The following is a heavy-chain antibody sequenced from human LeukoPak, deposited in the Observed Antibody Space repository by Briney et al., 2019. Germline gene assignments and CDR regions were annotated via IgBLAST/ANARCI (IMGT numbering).Heavy chain of an antibody. CDR2: IIPIFGTA. D-gene: IGHD5-18*01. CDR3: ATHDTAMGPFDY. CDR1: GGTFSSYA. V-gene: IGHV1-69*13. J-gene: IGHJ4*02. Sequence: GASVKVSCKASGGTFSSYAISWVRQAPGQGLEWMGGIIPIFGTANYAQKFQGRVTITADESTSTAYMELSGLRSEDTAVYYCATHDTAMGPFDYWGQGTLVTVSS.